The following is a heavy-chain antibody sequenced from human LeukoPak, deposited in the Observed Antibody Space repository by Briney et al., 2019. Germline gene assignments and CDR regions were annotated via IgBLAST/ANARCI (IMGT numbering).Heavy chain of an antibody. Sequence: SETLSLTCTVSGGSFTSSSYYWGWIRQPPGKGLEWIGNIYYSGTTYYNPSLKSRVTISIDTSKNQFSLKLSSVTAADAAVYYCARDFNGLDIWGQGTMVTVSS. J-gene: IGHJ3*02. CDR3: ARDFNGLDI. CDR1: GGSFTSSSYY. V-gene: IGHV4-39*07. CDR2: IYYSGTT.